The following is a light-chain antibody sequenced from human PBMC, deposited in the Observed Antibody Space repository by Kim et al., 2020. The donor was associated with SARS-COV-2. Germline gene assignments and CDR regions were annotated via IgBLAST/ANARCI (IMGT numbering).Light chain of an antibody. J-gene: IGKJ4*01. CDR3: QQYYSALVT. CDR1: QSLLYNSNNKNY. Sequence: DLVTPHSPDSLAVSLGERATINCKSSQSLLYNSNNKNYLAWYQQKPGQPPRLLIYWASTRESGVPDRFSGSGSGTDFTLTINSLHTEDVAVYYCQQYYSALVTFGGGTKLEI. CDR2: WAS. V-gene: IGKV4-1*01.